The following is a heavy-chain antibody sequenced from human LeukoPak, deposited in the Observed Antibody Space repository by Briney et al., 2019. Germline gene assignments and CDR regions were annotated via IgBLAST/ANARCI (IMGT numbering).Heavy chain of an antibody. Sequence: PSETLSLTCTVSGGSISSYYWSWILQPPGKGLEWIGYIYYSGSTNYNPSLKSRVTISVDTSKNQFSLKLSSVTAADTAVYYCARGYCSSTSCYGGIWFDPWGQGTLVTVSS. CDR2: IYYSGST. V-gene: IGHV4-59*01. D-gene: IGHD2-2*01. J-gene: IGHJ5*02. CDR3: ARGYCSSTSCYGGIWFDP. CDR1: GGSISSYY.